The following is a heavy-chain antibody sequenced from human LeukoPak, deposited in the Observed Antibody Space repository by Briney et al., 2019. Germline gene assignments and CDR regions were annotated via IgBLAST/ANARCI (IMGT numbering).Heavy chain of an antibody. V-gene: IGHV4-38-2*02. CDR2: IYHSGST. J-gene: IGHJ4*02. Sequence: PSETLSLTCTVSDYSISSDYYWGWIRQPPGKGLEWIGGIYHSGSTYYNPSLKSRVTISVDTSKNQFSLNLSSATAADTAVYYCARAGSHYYDSSGYRYWGQGTLVTVSS. CDR1: DYSISSDYY. CDR3: ARAGSHYYDSSGYRY. D-gene: IGHD3-22*01.